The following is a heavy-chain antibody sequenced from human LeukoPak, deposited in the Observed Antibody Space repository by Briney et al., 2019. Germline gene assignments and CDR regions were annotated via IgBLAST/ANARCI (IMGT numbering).Heavy chain of an antibody. J-gene: IGHJ4*02. CDR1: GGSISSSSYY. CDR2: IYYSGST. Sequence: SETLSLTCTVSGGSISSSSYYWGWIRQPPGKGLEWIGSIYYSGSTYYNPSLKSRVTISVDTSKNQFSLKLSSVTAADTAAYYCARLSGYYSLFDYWGQGTLVTVSS. V-gene: IGHV4-39*01. CDR3: ARLSGYYSLFDY. D-gene: IGHD3-22*01.